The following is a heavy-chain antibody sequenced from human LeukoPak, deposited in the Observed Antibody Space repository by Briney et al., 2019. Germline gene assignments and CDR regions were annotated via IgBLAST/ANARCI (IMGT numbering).Heavy chain of an antibody. V-gene: IGHV1-8*01. CDR2: MNPNSGNT. J-gene: IGHJ6*02. CDR3: ARVSIYYGSGDYYYGMDV. Sequence: RASVKVSCKASGYTFTSYDIHWVRQATGQGLTWMGWMNPNSGNTGYAQKFQGRVTMTRNTSISTAYMELSSLRSEDTAVYYCARVSIYYGSGDYYYGMDVWGQGTTVTVSS. CDR1: GYTFTSYD. D-gene: IGHD3-10*01.